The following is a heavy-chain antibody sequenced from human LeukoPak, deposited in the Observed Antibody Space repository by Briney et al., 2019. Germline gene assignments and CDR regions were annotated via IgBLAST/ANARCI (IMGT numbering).Heavy chain of an antibody. CDR2: SSSSDDGK. V-gene: IGHV3-23*01. CDR3: AKIRPPAYDI. D-gene: IGHD3-3*02. J-gene: IGHJ3*02. Sequence: GGSLRLSCTASGLSLNSYAMSWVRQVPGKGLEWVSASSSSDDGKWYADSVKGRFTISRDNSKNTLYLQMNSLRAEDTAVYYCAKIRPPAYDIWGQGTMVTVSS. CDR1: GLSLNSYA.